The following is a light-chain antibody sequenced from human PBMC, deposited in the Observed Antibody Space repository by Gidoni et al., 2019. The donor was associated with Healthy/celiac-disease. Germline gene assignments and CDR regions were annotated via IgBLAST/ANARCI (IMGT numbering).Light chain of an antibody. CDR1: QSISSW. J-gene: IGKJ3*01. Sequence: DIQMTHSPSTLSASVGDRVTITCRASQSISSWLAWYQQKPGKAPKLLIYKASSLESGVPSRFSGSGSGTEFTLTISSLQPDDFATYYCQQYNSFPFTFGHGTKVDIK. CDR3: QQYNSFPFT. CDR2: KAS. V-gene: IGKV1-5*03.